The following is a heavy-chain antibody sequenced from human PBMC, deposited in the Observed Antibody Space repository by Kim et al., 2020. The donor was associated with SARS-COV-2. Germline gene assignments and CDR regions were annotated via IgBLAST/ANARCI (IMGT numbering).Heavy chain of an antibody. CDR1: GFTFSSYG. D-gene: IGHD6-13*01. J-gene: IGHJ5*02. Sequence: GGSLRLSCAASGFTFSSYGMHWVRQAPGKGLEWVAVIWYDGSNKYYADSVKGRFTISRDNSKNTLYLQMNSLRAEDTAVYYCARDLSSSWVENWFDPWGRGNRVTVSS. V-gene: IGHV3-33*01. CDR2: IWYDGSNK. CDR3: ARDLSSSWVENWFDP.